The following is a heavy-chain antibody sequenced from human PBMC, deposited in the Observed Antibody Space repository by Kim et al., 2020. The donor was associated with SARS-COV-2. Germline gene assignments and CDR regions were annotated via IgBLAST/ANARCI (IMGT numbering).Heavy chain of an antibody. CDR1: GGSFSGYY. CDR3: AVEQQLGPQP. D-gene: IGHD6-13*01. V-gene: IGHV4-34*01. J-gene: IGHJ5*02. CDR2: INHSGST. Sequence: SETLSLTCAVYGGSFSGYYWSWIRQPPGKGLEWIGEINHSGSTNYNPSLKSRVTISVDTSKNQFSLKLSSVTAADTAVYYCAVEQQLGPQPWGQGTLVTVSS.